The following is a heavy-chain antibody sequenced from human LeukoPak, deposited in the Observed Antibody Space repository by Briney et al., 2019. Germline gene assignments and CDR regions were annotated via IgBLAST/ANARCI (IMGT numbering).Heavy chain of an antibody. V-gene: IGHV1-18*04. CDR1: GYTFTSYA. D-gene: IGHD6-19*01. CDR2: ISAYNGNT. J-gene: IGHJ4*02. Sequence: GASVKVSCKASGYTFTSYAISWVRQAPGQGLEWMGWISAYNGNTNYAQRLQGRVTMTTDTSTSTAYMELSSLRSEDTAVYYCATGTSSGWYKGDYWGQGTLVTVSS. CDR3: ATGTSSGWYKGDY.